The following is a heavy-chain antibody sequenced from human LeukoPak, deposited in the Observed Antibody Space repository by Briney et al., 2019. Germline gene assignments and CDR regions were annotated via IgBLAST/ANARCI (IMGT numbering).Heavy chain of an antibody. D-gene: IGHD4-23*01. J-gene: IGHJ4*02. V-gene: IGHV1-69*04. CDR2: IIPILGIA. CDR1: GGTFSSYA. CDR3: ARGDGGNFGY. Sequence: ASVKVSCKASGGTFSSYAISWVRQAPGQGLEWMGRIIPILGIANYAQKFQGRVTITADKSTSTAYMEPSSLRSEDTAVYYCARGDGGNFGYWGQGTLVTVSS.